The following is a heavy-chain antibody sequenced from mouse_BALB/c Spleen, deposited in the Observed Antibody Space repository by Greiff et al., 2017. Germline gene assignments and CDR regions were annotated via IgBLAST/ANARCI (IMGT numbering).Heavy chain of an antibody. CDR1: GFTFSSFG. CDR3: ARSYYFDY. CDR2: ISSGSSTI. J-gene: IGHJ2*01. Sequence: EVKLMESGGGLVQPGGSRKLSCAASGFTFSSFGMHWVRQAPEKVLEWVAYISSGSSTIYYADTVKGRFTISRDNPKNTLFLQMTSLRSEDTAMYYCARSYYFDYWGQGTTLTVSS. V-gene: IGHV5-17*02.